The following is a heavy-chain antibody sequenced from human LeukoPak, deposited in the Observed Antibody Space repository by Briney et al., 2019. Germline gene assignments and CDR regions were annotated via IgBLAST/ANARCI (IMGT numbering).Heavy chain of an antibody. J-gene: IGHJ5*02. V-gene: IGHV1-2*02. CDR3: ARDDILTGLHYNWFDP. CDR2: INPNSGGT. CDR1: GYTFTGYY. D-gene: IGHD3-9*01. Sequence: ASVKVSCKASGYTFTGYYMHWVRQAPGQGLEWMGWINPNSGGTNYAQKFQGRVTMTRDTSISTAYMELSRLRSDDTAVYHCARDDILTGLHYNWFDPWGQGTLVTVSS.